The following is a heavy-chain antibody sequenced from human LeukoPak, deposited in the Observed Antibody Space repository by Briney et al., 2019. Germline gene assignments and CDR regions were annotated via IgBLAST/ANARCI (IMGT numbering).Heavy chain of an antibody. CDR1: GFTFDDYA. V-gene: IGHV3-9*03. J-gene: IGHJ4*02. Sequence: PGRSLRLSCVASGFTFDDYAMHWVRQAPGKGLEWVSGISWNSGSIGYADSVKGRFTISRDNAKNSLYLQMNSLSAEDMAFYYCAKVATRYYDSSGYYSHYFDYWGQGTLVTVSS. CDR2: ISWNSGSI. CDR3: AKVATRYYDSSGYYSHYFDY. D-gene: IGHD3-22*01.